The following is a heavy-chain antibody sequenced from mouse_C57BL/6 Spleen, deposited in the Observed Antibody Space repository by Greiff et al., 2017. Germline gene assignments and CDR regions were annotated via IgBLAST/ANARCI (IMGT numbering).Heavy chain of an antibody. CDR1: GFSLTSYG. V-gene: IGHV2-6*01. CDR2: IWGVGST. CDR3: AGNSNYRFAY. J-gene: IGHJ3*01. D-gene: IGHD2-5*01. Sequence: QVQLKQSGPGLVAPSQSLSITCTVSGFSLTSYGVDWVRQSPGKGLEWLGVIWGVGSTNYNSALKSRLSISKDNSKSQVFLKMNSLQTDDTAMYYCAGNSNYRFAYWGQGTLVTVSA.